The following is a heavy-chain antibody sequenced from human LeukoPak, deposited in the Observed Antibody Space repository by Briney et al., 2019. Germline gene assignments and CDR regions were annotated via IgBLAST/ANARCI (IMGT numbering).Heavy chain of an antibody. V-gene: IGHV3-21*01. D-gene: IGHD1-26*01. J-gene: IGHJ3*02. CDR2: ISSSSSYI. Sequence: GGSLRLSCAASGFTFSSYSMNWVRQAPGKGVEWVSSISSSSSYIYYADSVKGRFTISRDNAKNSLYLQMNSLRAEDTAVYYCARGDAGSRDAFDIWGQGTMVTVSS. CDR1: GFTFSSYS. CDR3: ARGDAGSRDAFDI.